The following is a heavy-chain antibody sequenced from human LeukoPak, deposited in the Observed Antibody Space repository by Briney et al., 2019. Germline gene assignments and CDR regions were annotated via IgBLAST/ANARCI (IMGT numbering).Heavy chain of an antibody. V-gene: IGHV2-5*01. J-gene: IGHJ4*02. CDR3: AHSGFGKYRY. D-gene: IGHD3-10*01. CDR1: GFSLRTGGGG. CDR2: IYWNDGK. Sequence: SGPTLRNPTPTLTLTFTFSGFSLRTGGGGGGWIRQRPAKALEWLSLIYWNDGKRYSPSLKSRLTITKDTSKNQVVLTMTNMDPVDTATYYCAHSGFGKYRYWGQGTLVTVSS.